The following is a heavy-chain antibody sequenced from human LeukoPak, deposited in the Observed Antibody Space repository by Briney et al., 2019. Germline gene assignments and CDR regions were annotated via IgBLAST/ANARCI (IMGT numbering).Heavy chain of an antibody. J-gene: IGHJ6*03. CDR1: GGSISSYY. Sequence: SETLSLTCTVSGGSISSYYWSWIRQPPGEGLEWIGYIYYSGSTNYNPSLKSRVTISVDTSKNQFSLKLSSVTAADTAVYYCARDYYGSGSYYYYYYMDVWGKGTTVTVSS. CDR3: ARDYYGSGSYYYYYYMDV. CDR2: IYYSGST. V-gene: IGHV4-59*01. D-gene: IGHD3-10*01.